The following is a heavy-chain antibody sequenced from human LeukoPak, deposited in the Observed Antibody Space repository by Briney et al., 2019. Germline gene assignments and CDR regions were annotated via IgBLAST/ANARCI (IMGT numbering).Heavy chain of an antibody. CDR3: ARAHYCSSTSCRYYYYYYMDV. V-gene: IGHV3-48*03. D-gene: IGHD2-2*01. J-gene: IGHJ6*03. Sequence: GGSLRLSCAASRFTFSSYEMNWVRQAPGKGLEWVSYISSSGTTIYYADSVKGRFTVSKDNAKNSPYLQMNSLRAEDTAVYYCARAHYCSSTSCRYYYYYYMDVWGKGTTVTISS. CDR1: RFTFSSYE. CDR2: ISSSGTTI.